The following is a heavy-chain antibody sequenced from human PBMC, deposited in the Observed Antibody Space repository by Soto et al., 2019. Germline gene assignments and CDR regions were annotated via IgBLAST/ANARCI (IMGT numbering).Heavy chain of an antibody. CDR2: ISAKNGNT. V-gene: IGHV1-18*01. J-gene: IGHJ4*02. D-gene: IGHD3-22*01. CDR3: ARDLYESSGTMAY. Sequence: QVQLVQSGAEVKKPGASVKVSCKAAGYTFTTYGISWVRQAPGQGLEWMGWISAKNGNTKHAQKLQGRVSMTTDTXTSTAYMELRSLRSDETAVYYCARDLYESSGTMAYWGQGTLVTVSS. CDR1: GYTFTTYG.